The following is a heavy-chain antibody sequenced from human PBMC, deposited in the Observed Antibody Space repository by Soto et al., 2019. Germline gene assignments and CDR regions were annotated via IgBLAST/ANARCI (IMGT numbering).Heavy chain of an antibody. J-gene: IGHJ6*02. CDR1: GFTFSSYS. V-gene: IGHV3-21*01. CDR3: ASSAFEGSSWYYYYYYYGMDV. CDR2: ISSSSSYI. Sequence: EVQLVESGGGLVKPGGSLRLSCAASGFTFSSYSMNWVRQAPGKGLEWVSSISSSSSYIYYADSVKGRFTISRDNAKNSLYLQMNSLRAEDTAVYYCASSAFEGSSWYYYYYYYGMDVWGQGTTVTVSS. D-gene: IGHD6-13*01.